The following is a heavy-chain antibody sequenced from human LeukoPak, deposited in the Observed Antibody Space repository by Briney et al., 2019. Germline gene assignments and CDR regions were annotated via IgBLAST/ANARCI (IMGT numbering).Heavy chain of an antibody. J-gene: IGHJ4*02. Sequence: SGTLSLTCGVSGDSISSSNWWSWVRQPPGKGLEWIGEIYHSGSTNYSPSLKSRVTISVDTSKNQFSLKLSSVTAADTAVYYCARGVQETTPPLYDSSGYYSFGDYWGQGTLVTVSS. CDR1: GDSISSSNW. D-gene: IGHD3-22*01. CDR3: ARGVQETTPPLYDSSGYYSFGDY. CDR2: IYHSGST. V-gene: IGHV4-4*02.